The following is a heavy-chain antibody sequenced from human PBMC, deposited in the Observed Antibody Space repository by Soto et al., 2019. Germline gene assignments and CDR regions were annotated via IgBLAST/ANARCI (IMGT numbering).Heavy chain of an antibody. CDR2: ISRSSSYI. Sequence: EVQLVESGGGLVKPGGSLRLSCAASGFTFSSYSMNWVRQAPGQGLEWVSSISRSSSYIYYADSVKGRFTISRDNAKNSLYRQMNGLRAEDTAVYYCARDIGSSYLFYYGMDVWGQGTTVTVSS. D-gene: IGHD6-6*01. J-gene: IGHJ6*02. CDR3: ARDIGSSYLFYYGMDV. V-gene: IGHV3-21*01. CDR1: GFTFSSYS.